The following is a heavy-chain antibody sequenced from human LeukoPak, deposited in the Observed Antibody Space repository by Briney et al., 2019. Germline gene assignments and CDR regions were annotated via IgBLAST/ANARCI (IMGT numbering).Heavy chain of an antibody. V-gene: IGHV1-8*01. CDR2: MNPNSGNT. J-gene: IGHJ6*03. Sequence: ASVKVSCKASGYTFTSYDINWVRQATGQGLEWMGWMNPNSGNTGYAQKFQGRVTMTRNTSISTAYMELSSLRSEDTAVYYCARVDIVVVPAAIVGGYYYYYMDVWGKGTTVTVSS. CDR3: ARVDIVVVPAAIVGGYYYYYMDV. CDR1: GYTFTSYD. D-gene: IGHD2-2*02.